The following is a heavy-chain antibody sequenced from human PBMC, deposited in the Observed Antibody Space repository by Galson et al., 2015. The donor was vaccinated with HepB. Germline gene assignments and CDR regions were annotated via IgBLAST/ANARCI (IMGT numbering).Heavy chain of an antibody. J-gene: IGHJ4*02. CDR1: GFSLSDTGVG. V-gene: IGHV2-5*02. D-gene: IGHD4-17*01. Sequence: PALVKPTQTLTLTCTFSGFSLSDTGVGVGWVRQPPGKALEWLALIYWDNDRRYSPFLKSRLTITKGTSKNQVVLTMTNMDPVDTATYFCARALGYYGDYAPLCYWGQGILVTVSS. CDR2: IYWDNDR. CDR3: ARALGYYGDYAPLCY.